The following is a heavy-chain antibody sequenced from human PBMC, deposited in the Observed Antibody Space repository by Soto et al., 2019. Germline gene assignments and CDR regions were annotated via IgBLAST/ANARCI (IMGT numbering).Heavy chain of an antibody. CDR2: VSAYNGNT. V-gene: IGHV1-18*01. Sequence: GASVKVSCKASGYTFTSYGISWVRQAPGQGLEWMGWVSAYNGNTNYAQKLQGRVTMTTDTSTSTAYMELRSLRSDDTAVYYCATPSTVTTDYYYYYGMDVWGQGTTVTVS. D-gene: IGHD4-17*01. J-gene: IGHJ6*02. CDR1: GYTFTSYG. CDR3: ATPSTVTTDYYYYYGMDV.